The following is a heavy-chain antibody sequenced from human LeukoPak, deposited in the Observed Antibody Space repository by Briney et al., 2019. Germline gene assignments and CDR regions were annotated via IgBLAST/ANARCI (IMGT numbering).Heavy chain of an antibody. D-gene: IGHD5-18*01. J-gene: IGHJ4*02. V-gene: IGHV4-39*02. CDR1: GGSISSRSYY. CDR2: IYYGGGT. CDR3: ARVDTAMAIDY. Sequence: SETLSLTCTVSGGSISSRSYYWGWIRQPPGKGLAWIGSIYYGGGTYYNPSLRSRVTISVDTSKNHFSLKLNSVTAADTAVCYCARVDTAMAIDYWGQGTLVTVSS.